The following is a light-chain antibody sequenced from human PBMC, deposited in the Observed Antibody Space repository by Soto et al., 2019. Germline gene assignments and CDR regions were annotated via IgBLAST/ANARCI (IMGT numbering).Light chain of an antibody. CDR2: KAS. CDR3: QHYNGYSEA. J-gene: IGKJ1*01. Sequence: DVQMPQSPSTLSGSVGDRVTITCRASQTISSWLAWYQQKPGKAPKLLIYKASTLKSGVPSRFSGSGSGTEFTLTISSLQPDDFATYYCQHYNGYSEAFGQGTKVDI. V-gene: IGKV1-5*03. CDR1: QTISSW.